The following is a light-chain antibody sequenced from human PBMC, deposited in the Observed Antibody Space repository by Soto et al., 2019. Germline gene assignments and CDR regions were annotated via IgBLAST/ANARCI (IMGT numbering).Light chain of an antibody. CDR1: SSDVGGYNY. Sequence: ALTQPASVSGSPGQSITISCTGTSSDVGGYNYVSWYQHHPGKAPKLMIYEVSDRPSGVSNRFSGSKSGNTASLTISGLQAEDEADYYCSSYTSSSPIYLFGTGTKV. CDR2: EVS. CDR3: SSYTSSSPIYL. J-gene: IGLJ1*01. V-gene: IGLV2-14*01.